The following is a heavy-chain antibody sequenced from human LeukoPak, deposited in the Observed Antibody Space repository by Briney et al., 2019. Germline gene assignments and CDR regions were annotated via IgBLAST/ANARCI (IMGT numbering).Heavy chain of an antibody. CDR2: IYHSGST. J-gene: IGHJ4*02. Sequence: KPSETLSLTCAVSGYSISSRYYWGWIRQPPAKGLAWIGSIYHSGSTYYNPSLKSRVTISVDTSKNQFSLKLSSVTAADTAVYYCARAAYGSGSYDVDYWGQGTLVTVSS. D-gene: IGHD3-10*01. CDR1: GYSISSRYY. CDR3: ARAAYGSGSYDVDY. V-gene: IGHV4-38-2*01.